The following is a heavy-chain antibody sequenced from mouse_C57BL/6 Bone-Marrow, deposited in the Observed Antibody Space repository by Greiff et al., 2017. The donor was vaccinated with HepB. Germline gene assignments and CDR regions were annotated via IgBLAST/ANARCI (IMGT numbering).Heavy chain of an antibody. D-gene: IGHD2-4*01. CDR3: ARCGYYDYDGALFAY. CDR1: GYTFTSYG. Sequence: QVQLQQSGAELARPGASVKLSCKASGYTFTSYGISWVKQRTGQGLEWIGEIYPRSGNNYYNEKFKGKATLTADKSSSTAYMELRSLTSEDSAVYFCARCGYYDYDGALFAYWGQGTLVTVSA. V-gene: IGHV1-81*01. J-gene: IGHJ3*01. CDR2: IYPRSGNN.